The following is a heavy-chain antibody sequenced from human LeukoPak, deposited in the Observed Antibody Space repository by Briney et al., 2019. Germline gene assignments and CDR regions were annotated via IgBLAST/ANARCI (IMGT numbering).Heavy chain of an antibody. Sequence: ASVKVSCETSGYTFSDFGMSWVRQAPGQGLEWMGWISAYNGDTNYAHNLQGRVTMTTDTSTSTAYMELRSLTSDATAVYYCARGRPSDYWGQGTLVTVSS. CDR2: ISAYNGDT. CDR1: GYTFSDFG. V-gene: IGHV1-18*01. CDR3: ARGRPSDY. J-gene: IGHJ4*02.